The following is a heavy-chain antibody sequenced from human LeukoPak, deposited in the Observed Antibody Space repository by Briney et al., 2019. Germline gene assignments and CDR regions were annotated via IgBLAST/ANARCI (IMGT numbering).Heavy chain of an antibody. CDR3: VRQYDFWSGHYLFNGMDV. D-gene: IGHD3-3*01. J-gene: IGHJ6*02. CDR1: GYSFADYW. CDR2: IDPGDSDT. Sequence: GESLKISCKASGYSFADYWIACVRQKPAKGLEWMGVIDPGDSDTRYSPSFQGQVTISADKSISTAYVQWSSLKASDTAMYYCVRQYDFWSGHYLFNGMDVWGQGTAVTVSS. V-gene: IGHV5-51*01.